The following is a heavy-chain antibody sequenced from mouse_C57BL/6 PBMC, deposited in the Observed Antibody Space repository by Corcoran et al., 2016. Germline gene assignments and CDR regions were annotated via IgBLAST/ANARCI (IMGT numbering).Heavy chain of an antibody. Sequence: EVQLQQSGPELVKPGASVKISCKASGYTFTDYYMNWVKQSHGKSLEWIGDINPNNGGTSYNQKFKGKATLTVDKSSSTAYMELRSLTSEDSAVYYCASGGSSSAYYAMDYWGQGTSVTVSS. V-gene: IGHV1-26*01. J-gene: IGHJ4*01. CDR3: ASGGSSSAYYAMDY. CDR1: GYTFTDYY. D-gene: IGHD1-1*01. CDR2: INPNNGGT.